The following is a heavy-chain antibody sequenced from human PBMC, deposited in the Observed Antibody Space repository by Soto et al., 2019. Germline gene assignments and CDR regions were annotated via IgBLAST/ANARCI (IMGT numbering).Heavy chain of an antibody. D-gene: IGHD6-13*01. V-gene: IGHV3-48*01. CDR1: GFTFSSYS. J-gene: IGHJ4*02. Sequence: GGSLRLSCAASGFTFSSYSMNWVRQAPGKGLEWVSYISSSSSTIYYADPVKGRFTISRDNAKNSLYLQMNSLRAEDTAVYYCAKGQLVPYWGQGTLVTVSS. CDR3: AKGQLVPY. CDR2: ISSSSSTI.